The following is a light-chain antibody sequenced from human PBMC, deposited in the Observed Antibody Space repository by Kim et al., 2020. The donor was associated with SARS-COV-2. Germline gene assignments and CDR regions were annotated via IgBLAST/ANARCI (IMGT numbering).Light chain of an antibody. CDR2: WAS. J-gene: IGKJ1*01. CDR1: QSVLYTSNNKNY. Sequence: TINFKSSQSVLYTSNNKNYLAWYQQKPGQPPKLLIYWASTRESGVPDRFSGSGSGTDFTLTISSLQAEDVAVYYCQQYYSTLTWTFGQGTKVDIK. CDR3: QQYYSTLTWT. V-gene: IGKV4-1*01.